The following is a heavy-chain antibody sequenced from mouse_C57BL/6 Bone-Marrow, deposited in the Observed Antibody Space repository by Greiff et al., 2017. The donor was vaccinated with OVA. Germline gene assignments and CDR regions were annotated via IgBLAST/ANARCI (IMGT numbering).Heavy chain of an antibody. J-gene: IGHJ2*01. CDR3: TTVFITTVVAPFDY. CDR1: GFNIKDDY. CDR2: IDPENGDT. V-gene: IGHV14-4*01. Sequence: EVQLQQSGAELVRPGASVKLSCTASGFNIKDDYMHWVKQRPEQGLEWIGWIDPENGDTEYASKFQGKATITADTSSNTAYLQLSSLTSEDTAVYYCTTVFITTVVAPFDYWGQGTTPTVSS. D-gene: IGHD1-1*01.